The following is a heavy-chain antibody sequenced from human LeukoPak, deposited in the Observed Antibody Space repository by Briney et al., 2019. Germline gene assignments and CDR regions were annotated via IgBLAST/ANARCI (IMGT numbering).Heavy chain of an antibody. J-gene: IGHJ3*02. D-gene: IGHD1-26*01. V-gene: IGHV4-34*01. CDR2: INHSGST. Sequence: SETLSLTCAVYGESFTTYYWSWIRQPPGKGLEWIGDINHSGSTTYNPSLKSRVSISVDTSKNQFSLKLSSVTAADTAVYYCARVREWEPDAFDIWGQGTMVTVSS. CDR1: GESFTTYY. CDR3: ARVREWEPDAFDI.